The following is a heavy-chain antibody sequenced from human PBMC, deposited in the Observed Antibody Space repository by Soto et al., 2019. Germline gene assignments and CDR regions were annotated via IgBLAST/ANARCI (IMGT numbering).Heavy chain of an antibody. D-gene: IGHD6-13*01. CDR1: GFTFSSYS. CDR3: AMLYSSSWYFSWFDP. J-gene: IGHJ5*02. V-gene: IGHV3-48*01. Sequence: PGGSLRLSCAASGFTFSSYSMNWVRQAPGKGLEWVSYISSSSSTIYYADSVKGRFTISRDNAKNSLYLQMNSLRAEDTAVHYCAMLYSSSWYFSWFDPWGQGTLVTVSS. CDR2: ISSSSSTI.